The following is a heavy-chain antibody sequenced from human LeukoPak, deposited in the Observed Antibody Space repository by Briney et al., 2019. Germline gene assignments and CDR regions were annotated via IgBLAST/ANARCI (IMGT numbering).Heavy chain of an antibody. CDR2: IWYDGSNK. Sequence: TGGSLRLSCEASGFTFSRYGMHWVRQAPGKGLEWVAIIWYDGSNKYYADSVKGRFTISRDNSKNTLYLQMNSLRAEDTAVYYCARDSSTTVTGAFDIWGQGTMVTVSS. V-gene: IGHV3-33*01. CDR3: ARDSSTTVTGAFDI. J-gene: IGHJ3*02. D-gene: IGHD4-17*01. CDR1: GFTFSRYG.